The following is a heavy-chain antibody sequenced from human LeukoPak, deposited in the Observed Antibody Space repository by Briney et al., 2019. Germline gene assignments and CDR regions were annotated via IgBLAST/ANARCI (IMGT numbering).Heavy chain of an antibody. J-gene: IGHJ4*02. Sequence: GGSLRLSCAASGFTFSSYWMSWVRQAPGKGLEWVANIKQDGSEKYYVDSVKGRFTTSRDNAKNSLYLQMNSLRAEDTAVYYCARQMGYSSSSVSQWSIAARERSLPFDYWGQGTLVTVSS. CDR3: ARQMGYSSSSVSQWSIAARERSLPFDY. V-gene: IGHV3-7*01. CDR2: IKQDGSEK. CDR1: GFTFSSYW. D-gene: IGHD6-6*01.